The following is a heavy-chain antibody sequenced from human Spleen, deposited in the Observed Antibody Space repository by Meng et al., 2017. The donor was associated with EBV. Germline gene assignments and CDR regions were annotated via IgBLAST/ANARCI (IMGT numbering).Heavy chain of an antibody. J-gene: IGHJ4*02. CDR1: GGSLRGYY. CDR2: INQSGST. D-gene: IGHD3-3*01. V-gene: IGHV4-34*01. Sequence: QVPPQPAGAGQLKASDTLAPTCGVSGGSLRGYYWTWIRQSPGKGLEWIGEINQSGSTNYNPSLKSRVTVSVDTSKNQFSLRVTSVTAADSALYYCAREAGPFFGVIVYDSWGQGTLVTVSS. CDR3: AREAGPFFGVIVYDS.